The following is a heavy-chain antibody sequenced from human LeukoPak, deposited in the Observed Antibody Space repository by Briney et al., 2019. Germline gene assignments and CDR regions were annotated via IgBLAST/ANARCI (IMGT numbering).Heavy chain of an antibody. CDR1: GFTFSSYA. D-gene: IGHD1-7*01. V-gene: IGHV3-23*01. Sequence: GGSLRLSCAASGFTFSSYAMSWVRQAPGKGLEWVSAISGSGGSTYYADSVKGRFIISRDNSKNTLYLQMNSLRAEDTAVYYCAKARLELPYFGMDVWGQGTTVTVSS. CDR3: AKARLELPYFGMDV. CDR2: ISGSGGST. J-gene: IGHJ6*02.